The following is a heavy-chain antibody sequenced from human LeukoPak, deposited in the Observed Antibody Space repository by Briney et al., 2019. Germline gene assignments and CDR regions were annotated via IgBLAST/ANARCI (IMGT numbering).Heavy chain of an antibody. Sequence: SETLSLTCTVSGGSISSGSYYWSWIRQPAGKGLEWIGRIYTSDSTNYNPSLKSRVTMSVDTSKNQFSLKLNSVTAADTAVYYCARETSSSSWRALDYWGQGTLVTVSS. J-gene: IGHJ4*02. CDR1: GGSISSGSYY. CDR2: IYTSDST. D-gene: IGHD6-13*01. CDR3: ARETSSSSWRALDY. V-gene: IGHV4-61*02.